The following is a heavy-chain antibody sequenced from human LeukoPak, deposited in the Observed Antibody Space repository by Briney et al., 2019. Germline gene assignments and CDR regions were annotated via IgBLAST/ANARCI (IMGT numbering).Heavy chain of an antibody. Sequence: GGSLRLSCAASGFTFSTYSMSWVHQAPGKGLEWVSSISSSSSYISYADSMKGRFTVSRDNAKNSMYLQMNSLRAEDTGVYYCARDRRSESSGYYYSDYWGQGTLATVSS. D-gene: IGHD3-22*01. CDR2: ISSSSSYI. V-gene: IGHV3-21*01. J-gene: IGHJ4*02. CDR3: ARDRRSESSGYYYSDY. CDR1: GFTFSTYS.